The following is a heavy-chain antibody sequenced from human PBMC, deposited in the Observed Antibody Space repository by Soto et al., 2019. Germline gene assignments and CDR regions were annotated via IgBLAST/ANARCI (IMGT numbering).Heavy chain of an antibody. Sequence: SETLSLTCAVSGGSTSSGGYSWSWIRQPPWKCLEWIGYIYHSGSTYYNPSLKSRVTISVERSKNQFSLKLSSVTAADTAVYSCARSVPATAIPVHVIWFEPWGHGTLVNVSS. J-gene: IGHJ5*02. CDR3: ARSVPATAIPVHVIWFEP. D-gene: IGHD2-2*02. V-gene: IGHV4-30-2*01. CDR1: GGSTSSGGYS. CDR2: IYHSGST.